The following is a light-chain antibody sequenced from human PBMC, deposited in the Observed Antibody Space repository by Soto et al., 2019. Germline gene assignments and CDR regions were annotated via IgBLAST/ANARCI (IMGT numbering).Light chain of an antibody. CDR3: SSFTISSTPFYV. CDR1: SSDVGGYNY. V-gene: IGLV2-14*03. CDR2: DVS. Sequence: QSALTQPASVSGSPGQSITISCTGTSSDVGGYNYVSWYQHHPGKVPKLMIYDVSNRPSGVSNRFSGSKSDNTASLTISGLQADDEADYYCSSFTISSTPFYVFGTGTKVTVL. J-gene: IGLJ1*01.